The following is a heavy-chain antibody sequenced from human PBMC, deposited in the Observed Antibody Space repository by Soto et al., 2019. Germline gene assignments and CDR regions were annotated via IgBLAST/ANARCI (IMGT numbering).Heavy chain of an antibody. V-gene: IGHV4-39*01. CDR1: GGSISSYY. CDR2: IYYSGST. CDR3: VRRPPRFSVSGDFDY. Sequence: PSETLSLTCTVSGGSISSYYWGWIRQPPGKGLEWIGTIYYSGSTYYNPSLKSRVTISVDTSKNQFSLKLSSVAAADTAVYYCVRRPPRFSVSGDFDYWGQGTLVTVSS. D-gene: IGHD6-19*01. J-gene: IGHJ4*02.